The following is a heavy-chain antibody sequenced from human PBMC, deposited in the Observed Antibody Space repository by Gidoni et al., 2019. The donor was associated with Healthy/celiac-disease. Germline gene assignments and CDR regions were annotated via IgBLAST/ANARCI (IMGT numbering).Heavy chain of an antibody. CDR2: INPNSGGT. CDR3: ARAASPDYDFWSGRAYYFDY. J-gene: IGHJ4*02. D-gene: IGHD3-3*01. Sequence: QVQLVQSGAEVKKPGASVKVSGKAAGYTFTGYYRHWVRQAPGQGLEWMGWINPNSGGTNYAQKFQGRVTMTRDTSISTAYMELSRLRSDDTAVYYCARAASPDYDFWSGRAYYFDYWGQGTLVTVSS. CDR1: GYTFTGYY. V-gene: IGHV1-2*02.